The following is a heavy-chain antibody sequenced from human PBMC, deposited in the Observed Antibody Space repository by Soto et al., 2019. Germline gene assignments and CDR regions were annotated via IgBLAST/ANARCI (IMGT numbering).Heavy chain of an antibody. D-gene: IGHD3-10*01. Sequence: PAGALRLSCASSGFTFRSYSMNWVRQAPGKGLEWVSSISSSGNSTDYADSVKGRFAIARDNAKNSLYLQMNSLRDEDTAVYYSPRDFTPGLAYASGSNFADWGQGTLVTVSS. CDR3: PRDFTPGLAYASGSNFAD. V-gene: IGHV3-21*06. J-gene: IGHJ4*02. CDR2: ISSSGNST. CDR1: GFTFRSYS.